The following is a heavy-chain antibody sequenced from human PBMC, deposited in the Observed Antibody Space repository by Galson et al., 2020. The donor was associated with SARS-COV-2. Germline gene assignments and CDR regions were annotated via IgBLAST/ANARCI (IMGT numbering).Heavy chain of an antibody. Sequence: TGGSLRLSCAASGFTFSGAAVHWVRQASGKGLEWVGHIRSKANNYATAYAESVKGRFIISRDDSKNTAYLQMNSLNAEDTAVYYCSSLGSSGWYANWGQGTPVTVSS. J-gene: IGHJ4*02. CDR2: IRSKANNYAT. CDR1: GFTFSGAA. CDR3: SSLGSSGWYAN. D-gene: IGHD6-19*01. V-gene: IGHV3-73*01.